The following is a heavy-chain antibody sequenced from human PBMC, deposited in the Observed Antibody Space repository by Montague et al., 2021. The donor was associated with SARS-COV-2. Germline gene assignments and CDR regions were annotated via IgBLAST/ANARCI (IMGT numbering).Heavy chain of an antibody. CDR2: ISGSGGST. Sequence: SLRLSCAASGFTFSSYAMSWVRQAPGEGLEWVSAISGSGGSTYYADSVKGRFTVSRDNSKNTVYLQMNSLRAEDTAVYYCATLARGLFDHGMDVWGKGTTVTVSS. CDR3: ATLARGLFDHGMDV. J-gene: IGHJ6*04. V-gene: IGHV3-23*01. CDR1: GFTFSSYA. D-gene: IGHD3-10*01.